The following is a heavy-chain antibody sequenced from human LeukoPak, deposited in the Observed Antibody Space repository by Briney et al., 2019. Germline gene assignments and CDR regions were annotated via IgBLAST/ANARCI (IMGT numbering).Heavy chain of an antibody. Sequence: SETLSLTCTVSGGSISSSSYYWGWIRQPPGKGLEWIGSIYYSGSTYYNPSLKSRVTISVDTSKNQFSLKLSSVTAADTAVYYCAISGGDIVVVPARHDAFDIWGQGTMVTVSS. D-gene: IGHD2-2*01. CDR3: AISGGDIVVVPARHDAFDI. CDR2: IYYSGST. CDR1: GGSISSSSYY. J-gene: IGHJ3*02. V-gene: IGHV4-39*07.